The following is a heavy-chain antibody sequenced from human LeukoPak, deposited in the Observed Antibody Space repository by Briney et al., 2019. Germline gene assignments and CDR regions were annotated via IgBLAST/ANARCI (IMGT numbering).Heavy chain of an antibody. J-gene: IGHJ4*02. CDR3: ARDSWLGYSRTTSLPLCPLDY. V-gene: IGHV3-23*01. CDR2: ISGNGGST. D-gene: IGHD2-2*01. Sequence: GGSLRLSCAASGFTFSSYAMSWVRQAPGKGLEWVSTISGNGGSTYYADSVKGRFTISRDNSKNTLYLQMNSLRAEDRALYYCARDSWLGYSRTTSLPLCPLDYWGQGILVTVSS. CDR1: GFTFSSYA.